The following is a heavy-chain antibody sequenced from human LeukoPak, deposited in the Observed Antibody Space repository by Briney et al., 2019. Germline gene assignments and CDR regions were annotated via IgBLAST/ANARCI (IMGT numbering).Heavy chain of an antibody. CDR2: ISGSGGST. CDR1: GFTFSSYG. J-gene: IGHJ4*02. D-gene: IGHD3-22*01. Sequence: GGSLRLSCAASGFTFSSYGMSWVRQAPGKGLEWVSAISGSGGSTYYADSVKGRFTISRDNSKNTLYLQMNSLRAEDTAVYYCAKDLQTYYYDSSGYYPFDYWGQGTLVTVSS. CDR3: AKDLQTYYYDSSGYYPFDY. V-gene: IGHV3-23*01.